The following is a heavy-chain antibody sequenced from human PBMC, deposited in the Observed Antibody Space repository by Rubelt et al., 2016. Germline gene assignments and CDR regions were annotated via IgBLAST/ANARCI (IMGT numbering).Heavy chain of an antibody. V-gene: IGHV4-39*07. D-gene: IGHD5-18*01. CDR2: IYYSGST. J-gene: IGHJ4*02. Sequence: QLQLQESGPGLVKPSETLSLTCTVSGGSISSSSYYWGWIRQPPGKGLEWIGSIYYSGSTYYNPTRRSRVTISVETSKNQFSLKLGSVTGADTAVYYGATRDGGQLWCRDYWGQGTLVTVSS. CDR3: ATRDGGQLWCRDY. CDR1: GGSISSSSYY.